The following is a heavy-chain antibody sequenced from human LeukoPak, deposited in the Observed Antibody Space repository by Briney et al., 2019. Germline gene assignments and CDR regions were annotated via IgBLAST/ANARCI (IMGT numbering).Heavy chain of an antibody. CDR3: ARAGLGGVAVAGRLGY. V-gene: IGHV1-8*01. Sequence: ASVKVSCKASGYTFTSYDINWVRQATGQGLEWMGWMNPNSGNTGYAQKFQGRVTMTRNTSISTAYMELSSLRSEDTAVYYCARAGLGGVAVAGRLGYWGQGTLVTVSS. J-gene: IGHJ4*02. CDR1: GYTFTSYD. D-gene: IGHD6-19*01. CDR2: MNPNSGNT.